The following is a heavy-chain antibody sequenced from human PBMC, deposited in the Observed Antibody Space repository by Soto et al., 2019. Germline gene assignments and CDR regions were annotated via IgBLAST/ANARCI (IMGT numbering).Heavy chain of an antibody. Sequence: QVQLVQSGADVKKPGASVKVSCKASGYTFANYAFSWVRQAPGQGLEWMGWISAYNGNTNYAQKLQGRATMTTDTSSSTAYMELRSLRSDDTAVYYCAIEPYRYGYYYYFDYWGQGTLVTVSS. CDR1: GYTFANYA. J-gene: IGHJ4*02. CDR3: AIEPYRYGYYYYFDY. V-gene: IGHV1-18*01. CDR2: ISAYNGNT. D-gene: IGHD5-18*01.